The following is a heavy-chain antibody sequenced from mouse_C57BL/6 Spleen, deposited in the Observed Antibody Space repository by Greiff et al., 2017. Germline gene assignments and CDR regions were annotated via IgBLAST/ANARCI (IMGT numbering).Heavy chain of an antibody. CDR2: IYPGDGDT. CDR1: GYAFSSSW. V-gene: IGHV1-82*01. CDR3: APCFGSSYGYFDV. Sequence: QVQLQQSGPELVKPGASVKISCKASGYAFSSSWMNWVKQRPGKGLEWIGRIYPGDGDTNYNGKFKGKATLTADKSSSTAYMQLSSLTSEDSAVYFCAPCFGSSYGYFDVWGTGTTVTVSS. D-gene: IGHD1-1*01. J-gene: IGHJ1*03.